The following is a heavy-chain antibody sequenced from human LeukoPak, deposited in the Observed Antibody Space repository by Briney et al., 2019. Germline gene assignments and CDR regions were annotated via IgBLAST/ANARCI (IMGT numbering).Heavy chain of an antibody. CDR2: IKQDGSEK. V-gene: IGHV3-7*01. CDR1: GYTFTGYY. D-gene: IGHD4/OR15-4a*01. Sequence: RASVKVSCKASGYTFTGYYMHWVRQAPGKGLEWVASIKQDGSEKYYVDSVKGRVTISRDNAKNSLYLQMNSLRAEDTAVYYCARVFGAGYSDYWGQGTLVTVSS. CDR3: ARVFGAGYSDY. J-gene: IGHJ4*02.